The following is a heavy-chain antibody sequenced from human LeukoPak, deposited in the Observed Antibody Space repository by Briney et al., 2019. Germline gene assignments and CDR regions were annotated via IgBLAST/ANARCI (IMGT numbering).Heavy chain of an antibody. V-gene: IGHV3-21*01. J-gene: IGHJ4*02. CDR3: ARVPSSWYEAYYFDY. CDR1: GFTFSSYS. Sequence: GGSLRLSCAASGFTFSSYSMNWVRQAPGKGLEWVSSISSSSSYIYYADSVKGRFTISRDNAKNSLYLQMNSLRAEDTAVYYCARVPSSWYEAYYFDYWGQGTLVTVSS. D-gene: IGHD6-13*01. CDR2: ISSSSSYI.